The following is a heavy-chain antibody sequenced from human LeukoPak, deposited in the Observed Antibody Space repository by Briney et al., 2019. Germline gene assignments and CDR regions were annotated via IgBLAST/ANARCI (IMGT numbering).Heavy chain of an antibody. V-gene: IGHV4-34*01. CDR1: GGSISSYY. CDR2: INHSGST. J-gene: IGHJ4*02. Sequence: PSETLPLTCTVSGGSISSYYWSWIRQPPGKGLEWIGEINHSGSTNYNPSLKSRVTISVDTSKNQFSLKLSSVTAADTAVYYCARHRPNYWGQGTLVTVSS. CDR3: ARHRPNY.